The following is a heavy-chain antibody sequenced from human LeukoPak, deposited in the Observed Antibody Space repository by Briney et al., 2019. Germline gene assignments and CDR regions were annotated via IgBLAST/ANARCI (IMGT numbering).Heavy chain of an antibody. V-gene: IGHV1-69*13. CDR1: GGTFSSYA. D-gene: IGHD6-19*01. Sequence: ASVKVSCKASGGTFSSYAISWVRQAPGQGLEWMGGIIPIFGTANYAQKFQGRVTITADESTSTAYMELSGLRSEDTAVYYCARDMFSSGWSGHYFDYWGQGTLDTVSS. CDR3: ARDMFSSGWSGHYFDY. J-gene: IGHJ4*02. CDR2: IIPIFGTA.